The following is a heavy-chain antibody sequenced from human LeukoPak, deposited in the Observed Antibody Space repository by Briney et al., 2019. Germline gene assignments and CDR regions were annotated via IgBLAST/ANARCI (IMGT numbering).Heavy chain of an antibody. D-gene: IGHD2-2*01. Sequence: SVKVSCKASGGTFSSYAISWVRQAPGQGLEWMGGIIPIFGTANYAQKSQGRVTITTDESTSTAYMELSSLRSEDTAVYYCAFSPTTAALPRYWGQGTLVTVSS. V-gene: IGHV1-69*05. CDR2: IIPIFGTA. CDR1: GGTFSSYA. CDR3: AFSPTTAALPRY. J-gene: IGHJ4*02.